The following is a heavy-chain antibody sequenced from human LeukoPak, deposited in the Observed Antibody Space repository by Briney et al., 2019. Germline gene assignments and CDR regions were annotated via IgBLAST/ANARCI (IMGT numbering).Heavy chain of an antibody. CDR2: INPNSGGT. J-gene: IGHJ3*02. CDR1: GYTFTGYY. V-gene: IGHV1-2*04. Sequence: ASVKVSCKASGYTFTGYYMHWVRQAPGQGLEWMGWINPNSGGTNYAQKFQGWVTMTRDTSISTAYMELSRLRSDDTAVYYCARSLDIVVVPAAGAFDIWGQGTMVTVSS. CDR3: ARSLDIVVVPAAGAFDI. D-gene: IGHD2-2*03.